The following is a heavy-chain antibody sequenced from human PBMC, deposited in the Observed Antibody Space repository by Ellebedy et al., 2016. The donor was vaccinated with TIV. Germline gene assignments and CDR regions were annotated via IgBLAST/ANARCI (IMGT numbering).Heavy chain of an antibody. D-gene: IGHD2-8*01. CDR3: AKYYCPNGVCYHFDY. Sequence: SETLSLTCTVSGGSISGHFWSWIRQSPGKGLEWIGFIHHSGTTTYNPSLNRRVTMSVDTSKNQFSLRLRSVTAADTAVYFCAKYYCPNGVCYHFDYWGRGTLVTVSS. V-gene: IGHV4-59*11. CDR2: IHHSGTT. CDR1: GGSISGHF. J-gene: IGHJ4*02.